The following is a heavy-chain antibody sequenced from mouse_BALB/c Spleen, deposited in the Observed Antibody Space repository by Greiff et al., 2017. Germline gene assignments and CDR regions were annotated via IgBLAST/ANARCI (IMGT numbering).Heavy chain of an antibody. CDR2: INPSTGYT. J-gene: IGHJ2*01. CDR1: GYTFTSYW. Sequence: VQLQQSGAELAKPGASVKMSCKASGYTFTSYWMHWVKQRPGQGLEWIGYINPSTGYTEYNQKFKDKATLTADKSSSTAYMQLSSLTSEDSAVYYCARLGLRNYFDYWGQGTTLTVSS. V-gene: IGHV1-7*01. D-gene: IGHD2-4*01. CDR3: ARLGLRNYFDY.